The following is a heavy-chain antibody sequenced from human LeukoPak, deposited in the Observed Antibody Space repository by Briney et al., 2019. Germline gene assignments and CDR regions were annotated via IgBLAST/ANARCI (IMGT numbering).Heavy chain of an antibody. Sequence: GGSLRLSCAASGFTFSSYGMHWVRQAPGKGLEWVAFIRYDGDNKYYAYSVKGRFTISRDNSYNTLYLQMNSLRVEDTAVYFCAKGRGKYCTSTRCYHDYWGQGTLVTVSS. V-gene: IGHV3-30*02. CDR1: GFTFSSYG. J-gene: IGHJ4*02. CDR3: AKGRGKYCTSTRCYHDY. CDR2: IRYDGDNK. D-gene: IGHD2-2*01.